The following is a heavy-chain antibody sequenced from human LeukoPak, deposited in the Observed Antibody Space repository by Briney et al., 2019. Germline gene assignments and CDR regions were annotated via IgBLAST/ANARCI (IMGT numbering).Heavy chain of an antibody. Sequence: PSETLSLTCTVSGGSISSYFWNWIRQPAGKGLEWVGRIYASGNTDYNPSLKSRLTMSMDTSNNQFSLRLTSVSAADTAVYFCAREDPLVAARGLDYWGQGILVTVS. CDR2: IYASGNT. J-gene: IGHJ4*02. CDR1: GGSISSYF. D-gene: IGHD2-15*01. V-gene: IGHV4-4*07. CDR3: AREDPLVAARGLDY.